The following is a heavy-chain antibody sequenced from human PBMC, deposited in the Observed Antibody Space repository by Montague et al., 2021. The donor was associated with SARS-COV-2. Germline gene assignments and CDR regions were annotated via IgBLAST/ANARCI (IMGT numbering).Heavy chain of an antibody. CDR1: GRSVRSYY. J-gene: IGHJ4*02. Sequence: SETLSLTCIVSGRSVRSYYWSWIRQPPGKGLEWIGYIYDSGSTNYNPSXXSRVTISVDTSKNQFSLKLSSVTAADTAVYYCARENTVTTFGGPYYIDAWGQGTTVTVSA. D-gene: IGHD3-10*02. V-gene: IGHV4-59*02. CDR3: ARENTVTTFGGPYYIDA. CDR2: IYDSGST.